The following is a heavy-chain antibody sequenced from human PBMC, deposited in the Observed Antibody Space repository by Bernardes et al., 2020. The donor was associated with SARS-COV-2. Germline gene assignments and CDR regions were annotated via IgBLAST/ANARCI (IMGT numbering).Heavy chain of an antibody. D-gene: IGHD3-3*01. V-gene: IGHV3-7*01. CDR2: IKQDGSEK. CDR3: ARDPATNYDFWSGYYSLYYYGMDV. Sequence: VGSLILSCAASGFTFSSYWMSWVRQAPGKGLEWVANIKQDGSEKYYVDSVKGRFTISRDNAKNSLYLQMNSLRAEDTAVYYCARDPATNYDFWSGYYSLYYYGMDVWGQGTTVTVSS. CDR1: GFTFSSYW. J-gene: IGHJ6*02.